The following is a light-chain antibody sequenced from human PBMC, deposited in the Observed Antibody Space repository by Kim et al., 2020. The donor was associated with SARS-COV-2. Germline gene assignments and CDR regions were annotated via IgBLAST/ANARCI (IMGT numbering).Light chain of an antibody. CDR2: DDS. V-gene: IGLV3-21*02. Sequence: APGQTATITCGGDNIGTKSVHWYQQKPGQAPVLVVYDDSDRPSGIPERFSGSNSGNTATLTISRVEAGDEADYYCQVWDSSTYHSFFGGGTQLTVL. CDR1: NIGTKS. CDR3: QVWDSSTYHSF. J-gene: IGLJ2*01.